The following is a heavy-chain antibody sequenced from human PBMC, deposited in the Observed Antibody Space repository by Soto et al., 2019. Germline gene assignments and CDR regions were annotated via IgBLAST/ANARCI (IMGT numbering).Heavy chain of an antibody. J-gene: IGHJ4*02. CDR1: GYTFTNFG. CDR3: ARGGTPIDY. V-gene: IGHV1-18*01. CDR2: ISAYNGNT. Sequence: QVQLVQSGAEVKKPGASVKVSCKASGYTFTNFGISWVRQAPGQGLEWMGWISAYNGNTNYAQKFQGRVSMTTDTATSTAYMEVRRLRFDDTAVYYGARGGTPIDYWGQGTLVTVSS. D-gene: IGHD3-16*01.